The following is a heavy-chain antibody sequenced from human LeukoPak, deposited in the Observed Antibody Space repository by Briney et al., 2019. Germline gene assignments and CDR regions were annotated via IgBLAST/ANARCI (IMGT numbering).Heavy chain of an antibody. J-gene: IGHJ3*02. CDR2: ISYHGSNK. CDR3: AKLSMIRGLIMFDALDI. D-gene: IGHD3-10*01. Sequence: PGGSLRLSCAASGFTFSSYGMHWVRQAPGKGLEWVAVISYHGSNKYYADSVKGRFTISRDNSRNTLYLQLSSLREEDTAVYYCAKLSMIRGLIMFDALDIWGQGTMVTVSS. V-gene: IGHV3-30*18. CDR1: GFTFSSYG.